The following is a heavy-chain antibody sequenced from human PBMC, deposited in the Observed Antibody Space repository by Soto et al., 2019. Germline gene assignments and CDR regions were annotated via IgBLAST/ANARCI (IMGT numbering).Heavy chain of an antibody. CDR2: LNRDGSST. V-gene: IGHV3-74*01. CDR3: ARGLKWVLFDY. CDR1: GFTFSRDW. Sequence: EVQLVESGGGLVQTGGSLRLSCAASGFTFSRDWMHWVRQDPGKGLVWVSHLNRDGSSTSYADSVNGRFTISRDNARNTLLLQMNSLSAGVTAVYYCARGLKWVLFDYWGQGTLVTVSS. J-gene: IGHJ4*02. D-gene: IGHD4-4*01.